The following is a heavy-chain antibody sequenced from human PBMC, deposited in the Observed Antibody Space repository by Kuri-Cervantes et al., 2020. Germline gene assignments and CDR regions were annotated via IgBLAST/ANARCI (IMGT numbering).Heavy chain of an antibody. CDR3: AKDAYCDSSGYYAY. J-gene: IGHJ4*02. Sequence: SLKISCAASGFTFDDYAMHWVRQAPGKGLEWVSGISWNSGSIGYADSVKGRSTISRDNAKNSLYLQMNGLRAEDTALYYCAKDAYCDSSGYYAYWGQGTLVTVSS. V-gene: IGHV3-9*01. CDR2: ISWNSGSI. D-gene: IGHD3-22*01. CDR1: GFTFDDYA.